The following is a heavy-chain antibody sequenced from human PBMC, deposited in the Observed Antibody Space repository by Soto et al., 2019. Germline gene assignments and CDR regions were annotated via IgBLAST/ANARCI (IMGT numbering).Heavy chain of an antibody. CDR3: ATISTDYYDSSGYYSL. V-gene: IGHV3-11*06. D-gene: IGHD3-22*01. CDR2: ISSSSSYT. CDR1: GFTFSDYY. J-gene: IGHJ4*02. Sequence: GGSLRLSCAASGFTFSDYYMSWIRQAPGKGLEWVSYISSSSSYTNYADSVKGRFTISRDNAKNSLYLQMNSLRAEDTAVYYCATISTDYYDSSGYYSLWGQGTLVTVSS.